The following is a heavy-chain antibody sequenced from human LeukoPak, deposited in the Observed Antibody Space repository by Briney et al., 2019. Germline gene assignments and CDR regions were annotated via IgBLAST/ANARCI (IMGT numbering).Heavy chain of an antibody. CDR2: INPSDGST. CDR3: ASTSVPSYLVGLDY. Sequence: ASVKVSCKASGYTFINYYTHWVRQAPGQGLEWMGVINPSDGSTSYAQKFQGRATMTRDTSTTTVYMELSSLRSEDTAVYYCASTSVPSYLVGLDYWGQGTPVTVSS. D-gene: IGHD1-26*01. J-gene: IGHJ4*02. V-gene: IGHV1-46*01. CDR1: GYTFINYY.